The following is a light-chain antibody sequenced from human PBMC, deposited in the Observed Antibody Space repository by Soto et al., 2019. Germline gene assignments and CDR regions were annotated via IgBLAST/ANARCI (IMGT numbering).Light chain of an antibody. Sequence: QPVLTQPPSVSGAPGQRVTISCTGSSSNIGAGYDVHWYQQLPGTAPKLLIFSNNQRPSGVPDRFSGSKSGTSASLAISGLRSEDEADYYCAAWDDSLSGHVVFGGGTKLTVL. CDR3: AAWDDSLSGHVV. CDR1: SSNIGAGYD. V-gene: IGLV1-47*02. J-gene: IGLJ2*01. CDR2: SNN.